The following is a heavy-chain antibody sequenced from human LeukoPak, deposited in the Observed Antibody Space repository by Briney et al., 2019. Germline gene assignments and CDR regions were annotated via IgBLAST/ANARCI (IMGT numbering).Heavy chain of an antibody. J-gene: IGHJ4*02. CDR3: ARDINHRFSY. Sequence: SETLSLTCTVSGTSISDNYWSWIRQPPGKGLEWIGYIYYSGSTKYNPTLNSRVTISVETSKSQFSMKLSSVTTADTAVYYCARDINHRFSYWGQGILVTVSS. CDR1: GTSISDNY. CDR2: IYYSGST. D-gene: IGHD1-14*01. V-gene: IGHV4-59*01.